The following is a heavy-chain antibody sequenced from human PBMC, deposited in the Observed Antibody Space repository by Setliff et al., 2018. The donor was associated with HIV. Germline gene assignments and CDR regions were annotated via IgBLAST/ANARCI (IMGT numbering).Heavy chain of an antibody. Sequence: SETLSLTCTASGGSISSIDYYWSWIRQPPGKGLEWSGYIYYSGSTYYNPSLKSRVTISVDTSKNQFSLKLTSVTAADTAVYYCAREDSSYHYFDYWGQGMLVTVPQ. D-gene: IGHD6-6*01. CDR3: AREDSSYHYFDY. CDR2: IYYSGST. V-gene: IGHV4-30-4*08. J-gene: IGHJ4*02. CDR1: GGSISSIDYY.